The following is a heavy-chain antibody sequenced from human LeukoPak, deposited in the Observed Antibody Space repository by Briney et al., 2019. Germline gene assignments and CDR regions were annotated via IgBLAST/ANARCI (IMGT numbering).Heavy chain of an antibody. CDR1: GYTFTDYY. CDR2: VDPEDGET. D-gene: IGHD5-12*01. CDR3: ATGGRREATPWGY. J-gene: IGHJ4*02. V-gene: IGHV1-69-2*01. Sequence: ISCKVSGYTFTDYYMHWVQQAPGKGLEWMGLVDPEDGETIYAEKFQGRDTITADTSTDTAYMELSSLRSEDTAVYYCATGGRREATPWGYWGQGTLVTVSS.